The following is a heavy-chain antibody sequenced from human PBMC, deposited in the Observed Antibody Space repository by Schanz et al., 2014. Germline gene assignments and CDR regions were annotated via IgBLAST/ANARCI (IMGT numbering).Heavy chain of an antibody. Sequence: EVQLVESGGGLVQPGGSLRLSCLASGFTFSSYSMNWVRQAPGKGLEWVSYIGNGGVTIYYADSVKGRFTISRDNSKNTLYLQMNSLRPEDTAVYYCARDFHGYGPHLDYWGQGSLVTVSS. CDR1: GFTFSSYS. D-gene: IGHD5-12*01. CDR2: IGNGGVTI. J-gene: IGHJ4*02. V-gene: IGHV3-48*01. CDR3: ARDFHGYGPHLDY.